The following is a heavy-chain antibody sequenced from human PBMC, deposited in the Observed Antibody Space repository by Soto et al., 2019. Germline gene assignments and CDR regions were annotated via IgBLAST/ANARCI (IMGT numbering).Heavy chain of an antibody. Sequence: ASVKVSCKASGGTFSSYAISWVRQAPGPGLEWMGGIIPIFGTANYAQKFQGRVTITADKSTSTAYMELSSLRSEDTAVYYCARVIPNIVGATTYFDYWGQGTLVTVSS. CDR3: ARVIPNIVGATTYFDY. V-gene: IGHV1-69*06. J-gene: IGHJ4*02. CDR1: GGTFSSYA. CDR2: IIPIFGTA. D-gene: IGHD1-26*01.